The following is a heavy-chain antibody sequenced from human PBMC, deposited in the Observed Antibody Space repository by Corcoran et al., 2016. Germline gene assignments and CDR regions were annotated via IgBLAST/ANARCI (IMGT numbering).Heavy chain of an antibody. D-gene: IGHD6-13*01. CDR3: AKGGRPTSYIAAPTY. J-gene: IGHJ4*02. CDR1: GFTFSSYG. V-gene: IGHV3-30*18. Sequence: QVQLVESGGGVVQPGRSLRLSCAASGFTFSSYGMHWVRQAPGKGLEWVAVISYDGSNKYYADSVKGRFTISRDNSKNTLYLQINSLRAEDTAVYYCAKGGRPTSYIAAPTYWGQGTLVTVSS. CDR2: ISYDGSNK.